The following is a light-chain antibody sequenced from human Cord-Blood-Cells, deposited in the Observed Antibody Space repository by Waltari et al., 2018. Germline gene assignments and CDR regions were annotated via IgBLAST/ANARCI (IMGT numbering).Light chain of an antibody. CDR3: QQYNNWPLT. CDR2: GAS. V-gene: IGKV3-15*01. Sequence: EIVMTQSPATLSVSRGERATLACRASQSVSSNLAWYQQKPGQAPRLLIYGASTRATGIPARFSCSGSGTEFTLTISSLQSEDFAVYYCQQYNNWPLTFGGGTKVEIK. CDR1: QSVSSN. J-gene: IGKJ4*01.